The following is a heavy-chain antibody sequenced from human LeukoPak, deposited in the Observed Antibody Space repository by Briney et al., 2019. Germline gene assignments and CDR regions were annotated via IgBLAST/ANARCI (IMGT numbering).Heavy chain of an antibody. CDR2: IKQDRSEK. CDR1: GFTFSDYW. V-gene: IGHV3-7*03. CDR3: ARRYFDY. J-gene: IGHJ4*02. Sequence: PGGSLRLSCAASGFTFSDYWLQWVRQAPGKGLEWVANIKQDRSEKYYVASVKGRFTISRDNGKNSLYLEMNNLRAEDTAVYYCARRYFDYWGQGTLVTVSS.